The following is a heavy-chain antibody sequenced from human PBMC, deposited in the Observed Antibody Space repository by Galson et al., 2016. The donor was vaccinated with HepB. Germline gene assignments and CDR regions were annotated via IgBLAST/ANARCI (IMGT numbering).Heavy chain of an antibody. CDR1: GDSVSSINAA. CDR2: TYYRSKWYN. D-gene: IGHD2-21*02. V-gene: IGHV6-1*01. CDR3: ASGTAYGSAFEI. J-gene: IGHJ3*02. Sequence: CAISGDSVSSINAAWHWLRQSPSRGLEWLGRTYYRSKWYNDYATSLKGRIIITPDTSKNQFSLQLDSVSHEDTAVYYCASGTAYGSAFEIRGQGTLVTVSS.